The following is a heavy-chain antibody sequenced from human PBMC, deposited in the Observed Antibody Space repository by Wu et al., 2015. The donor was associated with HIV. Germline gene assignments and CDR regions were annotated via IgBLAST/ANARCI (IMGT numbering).Heavy chain of an antibody. J-gene: IGHJ4*02. D-gene: IGHD2-2*01. V-gene: IGHV4-34*01. CDR3: ARREYQLLKN. Sequence: QVQLQQWGAGLLKPSETLSLTCAVYGGSFSGYYWSWIRQPPGKGLEWIGEINHSGSTNYNPSLKSRVTISVDTSKNQFSLKLSSVTAADTAVYYCARREYQLLKNWGQGTLVTVSS. CDR2: INHSGST. CDR1: GGSFSGYY.